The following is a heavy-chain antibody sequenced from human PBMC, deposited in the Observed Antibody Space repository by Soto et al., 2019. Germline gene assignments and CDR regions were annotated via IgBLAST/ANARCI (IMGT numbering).Heavy chain of an antibody. CDR2: IYVTGAV. Sequence: SLTCSVSGAALNSGNYYWGWIRQVPGKGLEWIGHIYVTGAVDYNPSLRDRITISQDTSERQFSLNLRLVTAADTAVYYCARLRIATNNYKWFDPWGQGTLVTVSS. J-gene: IGHJ5*02. CDR3: ARLRIATNNYKWFDP. CDR1: GAALNSGNYY. D-gene: IGHD2-21*01. V-gene: IGHV4-31*03.